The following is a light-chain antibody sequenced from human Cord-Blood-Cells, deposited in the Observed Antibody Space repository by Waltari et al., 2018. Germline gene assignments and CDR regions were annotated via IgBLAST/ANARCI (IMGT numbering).Light chain of an antibody. Sequence: QSVLTQPPSASGTPGQRVPIPCSGSSSNIGNNTVNWYQQLPGTAPKPLTYSNNQRPSGVTDRFSGSKSGTSASLAISGLQSEDEADYYCAAWDDSLNGYVFGTGTKVTVL. CDR1: SSNIGNNT. V-gene: IGLV1-44*01. CDR3: AAWDDSLNGYV. CDR2: SNN. J-gene: IGLJ1*01.